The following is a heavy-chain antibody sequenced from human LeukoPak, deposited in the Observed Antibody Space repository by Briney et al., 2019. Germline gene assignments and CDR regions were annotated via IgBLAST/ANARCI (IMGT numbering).Heavy chain of an antibody. CDR2: INPNSGGT. J-gene: IGHJ5*02. CDR3: ARGRLEAGTGGGWFDP. V-gene: IGHV1-2*02. Sequence: ASVKVSCKASGYIFTGYYMHWVRQAPGQGLEWMGWINPNSGGTNYAQKFQGRVTMTRDTSISTAYMELSRLRSDDTAVYYCARGRLEAGTGGGWFDPWGQGTLVTISS. D-gene: IGHD6-13*01. CDR1: GYIFTGYY.